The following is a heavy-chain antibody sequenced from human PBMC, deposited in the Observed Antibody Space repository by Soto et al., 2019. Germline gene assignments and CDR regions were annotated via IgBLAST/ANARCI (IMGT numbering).Heavy chain of an antibody. V-gene: IGHV4-59*02. D-gene: IGHD3-3*01. CDR3: ATRITVFGLLIPPFDP. CDR2: MYHGGRT. Sequence: SETLSLTCTVSGDSVTNYFWSWMRQPPGKGLEWIGHMYHGGRTNYSPSLKSRVTMSLDSSKNQFSLNLSSVTAADTAIYYCATRITVFGLLIPPFDPWGQGTQVTVSS. J-gene: IGHJ5*02. CDR1: GDSVTNYF.